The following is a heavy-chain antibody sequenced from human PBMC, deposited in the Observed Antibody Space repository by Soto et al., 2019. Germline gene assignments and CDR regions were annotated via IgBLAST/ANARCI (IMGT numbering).Heavy chain of an antibody. CDR2: INPNSGGT. V-gene: IGHV1-2*02. Sequence: ASVKVSCKASGYTFTTYYIHWVRQAPGQGLEWMGWINPNSGGTNYAQKFQGRVTMTRDTSISTAYMELSRLRSDDTAVYYCASGDSSSSGDYYYYGMDVWGQGTTVTVSS. J-gene: IGHJ6*02. CDR1: GYTFTTYY. D-gene: IGHD6-6*01. CDR3: ASGDSSSSGDYYYYGMDV.